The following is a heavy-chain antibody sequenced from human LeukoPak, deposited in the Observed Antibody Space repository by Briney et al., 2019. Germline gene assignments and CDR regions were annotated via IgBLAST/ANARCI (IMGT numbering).Heavy chain of an antibody. J-gene: IGHJ3*02. Sequence: SETLSLTCSVSGYSISSAYYWGWIRQPPGKGLEWIATIHYSGSTYYNPSLKSRVTISVDTSKNQFSLKLSSVTAADTAVYYCARVEFYYDSSGYYYGLGAFDIWGQGTMVTVSS. CDR1: GYSISSAYY. CDR3: ARVEFYYDSSGYYYGLGAFDI. V-gene: IGHV4-38-2*02. D-gene: IGHD3-22*01. CDR2: IHYSGST.